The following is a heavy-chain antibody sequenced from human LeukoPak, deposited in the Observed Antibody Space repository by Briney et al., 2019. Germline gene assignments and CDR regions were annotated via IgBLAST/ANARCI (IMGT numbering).Heavy chain of an antibody. CDR2: INHSGST. CDR3: ARSYSSSWSLRYYFDY. Sequence: SETLSLTCAVYGGSFSGYYWSWIRQPPGKGLEWIGEINHSGSTNYNPSLKSRVTISVDTSKNQFSLKLSSVTAADTAVYYCARSYSSSWSLRYYFDYWGQGTLVTVPS. J-gene: IGHJ4*02. D-gene: IGHD6-13*01. V-gene: IGHV4-34*01. CDR1: GGSFSGYY.